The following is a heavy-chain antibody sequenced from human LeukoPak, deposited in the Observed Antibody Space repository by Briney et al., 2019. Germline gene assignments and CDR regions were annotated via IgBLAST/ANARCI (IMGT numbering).Heavy chain of an antibody. J-gene: IGHJ4*02. CDR3: AKGNNDYSNYYFDY. CDR2: ISGSGGST. Sequence: SGGSLRLSCAASGFTFSSYVMSWVRQAPGKGLEWVSAISGSGGSTYYADSVKGRFTISRDISKNTLYLQVNSLRAEDAAVYYCAKGNNDYSNYYFDYWGQGTLVTVSS. CDR1: GFTFSSYV. D-gene: IGHD4-11*01. V-gene: IGHV3-23*01.